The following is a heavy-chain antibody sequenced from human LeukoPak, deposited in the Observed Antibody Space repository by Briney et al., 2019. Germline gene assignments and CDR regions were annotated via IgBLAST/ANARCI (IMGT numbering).Heavy chain of an antibody. CDR2: ISSSSSYI. V-gene: IGHV3-21*01. CDR1: GFTFSSYS. J-gene: IGHJ4*02. CDR3: ARETLPTFGGVIVYFDY. Sequence: GGSLRLSCAASGFTFSSYSMNWVRQAPGKGLEWVSSISSSSSYIYYADSVKGRFTISRDNAKNSLYLQMNSLRAEDTAVYYCARETLPTFGGVIVYFDYWGQGTLVTASS. D-gene: IGHD3-16*02.